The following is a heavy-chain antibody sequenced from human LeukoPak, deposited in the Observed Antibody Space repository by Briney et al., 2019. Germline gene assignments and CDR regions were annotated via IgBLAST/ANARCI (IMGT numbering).Heavy chain of an antibody. J-gene: IGHJ4*02. CDR2: IYYSGST. CDR3: ARGWGTIYDY. Sequence: SETLSLTCTVSGGSISSSSYYWGWIRQPPGKGLEWIGSIYYSGSTYYNPSLKSRVTISVDTSKNQFSLKLSSVTAADTAVYYCARGWGTIYDYWGQGTLVTVSS. CDR1: GGSISSSSYY. V-gene: IGHV4-39*07. D-gene: IGHD3-3*01.